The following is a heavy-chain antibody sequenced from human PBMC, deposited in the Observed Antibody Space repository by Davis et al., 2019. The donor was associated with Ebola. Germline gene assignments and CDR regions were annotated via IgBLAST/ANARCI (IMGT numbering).Heavy chain of an antibody. J-gene: IGHJ6*02. Sequence: MPSETLSLTCTVSGGSIISSSYFWGWIRQPPGKGLEWIGNIYYSGSTYYNPSLKSRITLSVDTSKNQFSLRLSSVTAADTAVYYCARRGLVRVAYYSYYGLDVWGQGTTVTVSS. CDR3: ARRGLVRVAYYSYYGLDV. CDR1: GGSIISSSYF. CDR2: IYYSGST. D-gene: IGHD6-19*01. V-gene: IGHV4-39*01.